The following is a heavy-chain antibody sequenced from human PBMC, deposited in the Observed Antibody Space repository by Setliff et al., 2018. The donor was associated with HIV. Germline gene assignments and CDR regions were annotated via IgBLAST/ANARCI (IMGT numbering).Heavy chain of an antibody. V-gene: IGHV3-30-3*01. J-gene: IGHJ6*03. CDR2: ISYDGSNK. CDR3: ARDQPRITMIVVVPFPMDV. CDR1: GFTFSSYA. D-gene: IGHD3-22*01. Sequence: PGGSLRLFCAASGFTFSSYAMHWVRQAPGKGLEWVAVISYDGSNKYYADSVKGRFTISRDNAKNSLYLQMNSLRAEDTAVYYCARDQPRITMIVVVPFPMDVWGKGTTVTVSS.